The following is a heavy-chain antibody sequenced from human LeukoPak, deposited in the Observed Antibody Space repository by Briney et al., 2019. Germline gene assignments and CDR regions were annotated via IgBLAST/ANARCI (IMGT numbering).Heavy chain of an antibody. CDR2: INHSGST. Sequence: SETLSLTCAVYGGSFSGYYWSWIRQPPGKGLEWIGEINHSGSTNYNPSLKSRVTISVDTSKNQFSLKLSSVTAADTAVYYCARGYSSGWAWFDPWGQGTLVTVSS. V-gene: IGHV4-34*01. CDR3: ARGYSSGWAWFDP. CDR1: GGSFSGYY. D-gene: IGHD6-19*01. J-gene: IGHJ5*02.